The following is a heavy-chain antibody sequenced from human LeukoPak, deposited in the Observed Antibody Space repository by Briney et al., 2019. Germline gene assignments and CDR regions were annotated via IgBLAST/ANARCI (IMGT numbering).Heavy chain of an antibody. CDR1: GGSISSYY. D-gene: IGHD4-17*01. J-gene: IGHJ3*02. CDR3: ARLTVTTDAFDI. CDR2: IYYSGST. V-gene: IGHV4-39*01. Sequence: SETLSLTCTVSGGSISSYYWGWIRQPPGKGLEWIGSIYYSGSTYYNPSLKSRVTISVVTSKNQFSLKLSSVTAADTAVYYCARLTVTTDAFDIWGQGTMVTVSS.